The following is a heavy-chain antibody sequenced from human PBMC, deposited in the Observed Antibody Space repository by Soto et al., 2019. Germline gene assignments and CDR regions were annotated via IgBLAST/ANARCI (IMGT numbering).Heavy chain of an antibody. Sequence: PGGSLRLSCAASGFTFSTYAMHWVRQAPGKGLEWVAVISHDGSDTDYGDSVKGRFTISRDNSKSTLSLQMNSLRPEDTAVYYCAKDAGSTEYFFASWGQGTLVTV. V-gene: IGHV3-30*18. CDR2: ISHDGSDT. CDR1: GFTFSTYA. J-gene: IGHJ4*02. CDR3: AKDAGSTEYFFAS.